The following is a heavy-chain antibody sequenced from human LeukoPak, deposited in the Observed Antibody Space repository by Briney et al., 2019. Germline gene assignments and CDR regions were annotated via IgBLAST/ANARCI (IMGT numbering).Heavy chain of an antibody. CDR1: GFTVSSNY. Sequence: GGSLRLSCAASGFTVSSNYMSWVRQAPGKGLEWVSVIYSGGSTYYADSVKGRFTISRDNSKNTLYLQMNSLRAEDTAVYYCARDWYGDYVPYYMDVWGKGTTVTISS. D-gene: IGHD4-17*01. V-gene: IGHV3-66*01. J-gene: IGHJ6*03. CDR3: ARDWYGDYVPYYMDV. CDR2: IYSGGST.